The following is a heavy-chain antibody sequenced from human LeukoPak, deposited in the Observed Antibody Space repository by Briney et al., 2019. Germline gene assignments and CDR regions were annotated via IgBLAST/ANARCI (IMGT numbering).Heavy chain of an antibody. CDR2: ISASGGNT. D-gene: IGHD1-26*01. Sequence: GGSLRLSCAASGFTFNNHAMSWVRQAPGKGLEWVSAISASGGNTYYADSVKGRFTISRDNSKNTLYLQMHSLRAEDTAVYYCARVSSSGRGVFDYWGQGTLVTV. J-gene: IGHJ4*02. CDR1: GFTFNNHA. V-gene: IGHV3-23*01. CDR3: ARVSSSGRGVFDY.